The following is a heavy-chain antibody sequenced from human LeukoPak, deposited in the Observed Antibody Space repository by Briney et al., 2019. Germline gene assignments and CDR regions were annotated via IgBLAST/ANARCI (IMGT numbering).Heavy chain of an antibody. CDR2: ISGSGGST. D-gene: IGHD2/OR15-2a*01. CDR3: STDAGYCNYTTCSYYFDH. V-gene: IGHV3-23*01. CDR1: GFTFSSYA. J-gene: IGHJ4*02. Sequence: GGSLRLSCAASGFTFSSYAMSWVRQAPGKGLEWVSAISGSGGSTYYADSVKGRFTISRDNSKNTLYLQMNSLRSEDTAVYYCSTDAGYCNYTTCSYYFDHWGQGTLVTVSS.